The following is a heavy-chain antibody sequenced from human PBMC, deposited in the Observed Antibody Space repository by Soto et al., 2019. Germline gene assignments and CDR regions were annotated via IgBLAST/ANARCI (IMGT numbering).Heavy chain of an antibody. CDR3: ARHYFDFWSGYPPMDV. CDR2: IDPSDSST. CDR1: GYSFTSYW. V-gene: IGHV5-10-1*01. Sequence: GESLKISCKGSGYSFTSYWISWVRQMPGKGLEWMGRIDPSDSSTNYSPSFQGHVTISADKSISTAYLQWSSLKASDTAMYYCARHYFDFWSGYPPMDVWGQGTTVTVSS. J-gene: IGHJ6*02. D-gene: IGHD3-3*01.